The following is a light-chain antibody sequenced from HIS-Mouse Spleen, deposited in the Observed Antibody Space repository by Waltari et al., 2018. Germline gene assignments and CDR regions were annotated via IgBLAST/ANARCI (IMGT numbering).Light chain of an antibody. Sequence: SYELTQPPSVSVSPGQTARITCPGDALPKKSAYWYQQKSGQPPVLVIYEDSKRPPGIPERFSGSSSGTMATLTISGAQVEDEADYYCYSTDSSGNHRVFGGGTKLTVL. CDR1: ALPKKS. V-gene: IGLV3-10*01. J-gene: IGLJ2*01. CDR2: EDS. CDR3: YSTDSSGNHRV.